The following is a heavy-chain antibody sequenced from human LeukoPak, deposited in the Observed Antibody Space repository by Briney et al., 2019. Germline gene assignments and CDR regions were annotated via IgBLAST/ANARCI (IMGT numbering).Heavy chain of an antibody. CDR3: AILEVITDYWFDP. CDR2: INSDGSST. D-gene: IGHD3-22*01. Sequence: GGSLRLSCAASGFTFSSYWMHCVRQAPGKGLVWVSRINSDGSSTSYADSVKGRFTISRDNAKNTLYLQMNSLRAEDTAVYYCAILEVITDYWFDPWGQGTLVTVSS. V-gene: IGHV3-74*01. CDR1: GFTFSSYW. J-gene: IGHJ5*02.